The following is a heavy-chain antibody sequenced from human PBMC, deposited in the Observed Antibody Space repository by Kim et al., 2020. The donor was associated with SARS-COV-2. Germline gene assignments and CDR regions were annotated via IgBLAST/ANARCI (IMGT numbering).Heavy chain of an antibody. V-gene: IGHV4-34*01. CDR3: ARGRRRVVPAATVDY. Sequence: PAHKSRVTISVDTAKNQLSLKLSAVTAADTAVYYCARGRRRVVPAATVDYWGQGTLVTVSS. J-gene: IGHJ4*02. D-gene: IGHD2-2*01.